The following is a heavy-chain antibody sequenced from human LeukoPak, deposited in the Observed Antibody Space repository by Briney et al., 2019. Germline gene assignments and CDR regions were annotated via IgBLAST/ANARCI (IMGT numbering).Heavy chain of an antibody. J-gene: IGHJ4*02. V-gene: IGHV3-15*01. Sequence: GGSLRLSCAASGFTFSSYWMHWVRQAPGKGLEWVGRIKSKTDGGTPDYAAPVKGRFTISRDASKNPLYLQMNSLKTEDTAVYYCTTPRGYRTSWFDYWGQGTLVTVSS. CDR2: IKSKTDGGTP. D-gene: IGHD6-13*01. CDR3: TTPRGYRTSWFDY. CDR1: GFTFSSYW.